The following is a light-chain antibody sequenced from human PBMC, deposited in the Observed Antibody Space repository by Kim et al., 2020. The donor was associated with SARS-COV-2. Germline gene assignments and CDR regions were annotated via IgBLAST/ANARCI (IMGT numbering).Light chain of an antibody. J-gene: IGLJ3*02. V-gene: IGLV1-44*01. CDR3: ATWDDSLSGWV. Sequence: QSVLTQPPSASGTPGQRVTISCSGSSSNIGSNTVNWYQHLPGTAPKLLIYSNNQRPSGVPDRFSGSKSGTSASLAISGLQSDDEADYYCATWDDSLSGWVFGGGTQLTVL. CDR1: SSNIGSNT. CDR2: SNN.